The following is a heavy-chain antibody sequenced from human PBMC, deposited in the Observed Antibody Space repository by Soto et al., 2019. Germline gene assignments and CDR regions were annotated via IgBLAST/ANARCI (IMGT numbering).Heavy chain of an antibody. Sequence: QVQLVQSGAEGKKPGASVKVSCKASGYTFTNYYIHWVRQAPGQGLEWMGIINPSGGGTTYAQKFQGRVTMTRDTSTSTVYMELSSLRSEDTAVYYCVRDQVYYGMDVWGQGTTVTVSS. V-gene: IGHV1-46*03. CDR1: GYTFTNYY. CDR2: INPSGGGT. CDR3: VRDQVYYGMDV. J-gene: IGHJ6*02.